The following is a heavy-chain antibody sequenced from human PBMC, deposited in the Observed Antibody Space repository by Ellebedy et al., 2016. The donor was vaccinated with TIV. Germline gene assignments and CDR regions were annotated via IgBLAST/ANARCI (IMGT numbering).Heavy chain of an antibody. D-gene: IGHD3-10*01. J-gene: IGHJ4*02. V-gene: IGHV1-18*01. CDR2: ISAYNGNT. CDR1: GYTFTSYG. CDR3: ARDKGWFGDPTPFDY. Sequence: AASVKVSCKASGYTFTSYGISWVRQAPGQGLEWMGWISAYNGNTNYAQKLQGRVTMTTDTSTSTAYMELRSLRSDDTAVYYCARDKGWFGDPTPFDYWGQGTLVTVSS.